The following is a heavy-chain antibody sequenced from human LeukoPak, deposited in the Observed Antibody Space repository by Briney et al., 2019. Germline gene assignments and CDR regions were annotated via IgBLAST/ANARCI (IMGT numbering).Heavy chain of an antibody. CDR3: ARELDIVVVPAAHYYYYGMDV. D-gene: IGHD2-2*03. J-gene: IGHJ6*02. Sequence: GGSLRLSCAASGFTFSDYYMSWIRQAPGEGLEWGSYISSSGSTIYYADSVKGRFTISRDNAKNSLYLQMNSLRAEDTAVYYCARELDIVVVPAAHYYYYGMDVWGQGTTVTVSS. V-gene: IGHV3-11*01. CDR2: ISSSGSTI. CDR1: GFTFSDYY.